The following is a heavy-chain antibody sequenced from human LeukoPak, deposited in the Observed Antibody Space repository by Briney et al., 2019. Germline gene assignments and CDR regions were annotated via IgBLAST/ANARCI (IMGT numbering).Heavy chain of an antibody. V-gene: IGHV3-23*01. D-gene: IGHD3-10*01. CDR2: ISGNGVST. CDR1: GFTFSNYA. J-gene: IGHJ4*02. Sequence: GGSLRLSCAASGFTFSNYAMNWVRQAPGKGLEGVSAISGNGVSTYYPDSVKGRFTISRDSSKNTLYLQMNSPRAEDTDVYYCGKDLGDYYGLGNFYNLFDYWGQGTLVTVSS. CDR3: GKDLGDYYGLGNFYNLFDY.